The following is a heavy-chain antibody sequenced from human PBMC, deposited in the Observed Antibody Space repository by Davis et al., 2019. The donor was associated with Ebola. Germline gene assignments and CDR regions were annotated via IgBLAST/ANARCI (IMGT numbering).Heavy chain of an antibody. CDR3: ARLGKWDLPYFEY. CDR1: GYTFTDYF. Sequence: ASVKVSCKASGYTFTDYFLHWVRQAPGQGLEWMGIINPRSGSTSSAQKFQGRVTMTKDTSTSTVYMDLSSLRSEDTAVYYCARLGKWDLPYFEYWGQGTLVTVSS. J-gene: IGHJ4*02. CDR2: INPRSGST. D-gene: IGHD1-26*01. V-gene: IGHV1-46*01.